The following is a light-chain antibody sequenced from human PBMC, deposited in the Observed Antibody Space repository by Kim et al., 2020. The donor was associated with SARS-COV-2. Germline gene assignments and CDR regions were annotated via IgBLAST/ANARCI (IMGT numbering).Light chain of an antibody. J-gene: IGKJ4*01. CDR2: ASS. Sequence: DIQMTQSPSSLSASVGDRVIIPCRASQGITNSLAWFQQRPGKAPKSLIYASSILQSGVPSRFSGSGSGTDFTLTISSLQSEDFGTYYCQQYKNYPFTFGGGTKVDIK. CDR1: QGITNS. V-gene: IGKV1-16*01. CDR3: QQYKNYPFT.